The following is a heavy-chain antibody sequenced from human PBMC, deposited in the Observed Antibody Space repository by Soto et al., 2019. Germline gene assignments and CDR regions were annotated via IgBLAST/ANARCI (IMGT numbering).Heavy chain of an antibody. D-gene: IGHD3-22*01. V-gene: IGHV1-69*01. CDR1: GDTFSSYA. J-gene: IGHJ4*02. Sequence: QVQLVQSGAEVKKPGSSVKVSCKASGDTFSSYAINWVRQAPGQGLEWMGGIIPMFGTANYAQKFKGRVTITAGESTSTVYMELSSLRSEDTAVYYCARVGPANYYDSRGYYSPLDYWGQGTLVTVSS. CDR3: ARVGPANYYDSRGYYSPLDY. CDR2: IIPMFGTA.